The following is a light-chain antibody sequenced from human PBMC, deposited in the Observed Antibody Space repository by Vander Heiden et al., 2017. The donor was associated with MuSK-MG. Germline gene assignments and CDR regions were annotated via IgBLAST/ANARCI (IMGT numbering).Light chain of an antibody. CDR2: GAS. V-gene: IGKV3-15*01. CDR3: QQHNNCPPLT. CDR1: QRVSSN. J-gene: IGKJ4*01. Sequence: EIVMTQSPATLSVSPGERATLSCRASQRVSSNLAWYQQKPGQAPSLLIYGASTRATGIPARFIGSGSGTEFTLTISSLQSEDFAVYYCQQHNNCPPLTFGGGTKVEIK.